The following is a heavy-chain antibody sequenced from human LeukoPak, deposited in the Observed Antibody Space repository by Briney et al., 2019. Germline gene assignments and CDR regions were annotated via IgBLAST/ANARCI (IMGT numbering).Heavy chain of an antibody. CDR2: INSDGSST. Sequence: PGGSLRLSCAASGLTFSSDWMHWVRHAPGKGLVWVSRINSDGSSTSYADSVKGRFTISRDNAKNTLYLQMNSLRAEDTAVYYCARDPAVVGLHYFDYWGQGTLVTVSS. V-gene: IGHV3-74*01. CDR1: GLTFSSDW. CDR3: ARDPAVVGLHYFDY. D-gene: IGHD2-15*01. J-gene: IGHJ4*02.